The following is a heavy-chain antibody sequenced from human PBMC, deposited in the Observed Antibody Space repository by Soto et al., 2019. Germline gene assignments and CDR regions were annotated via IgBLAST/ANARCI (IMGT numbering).Heavy chain of an antibody. J-gene: IGHJ4*02. CDR3: ARDDYGGKALAY. CDR1: GGTFSSYA. Sequence: QVQLVQSGAEVKKPGSSVKVSCKASGGTFSSYAISWVRQAPGQGLEWMGGIIPIFGTANYAKKFQGRVTITADESTSTAYMELSSLRAEDTAVYYCARDDYGGKALAYWGQGTLVTVSS. CDR2: IIPIFGTA. D-gene: IGHD4-17*01. V-gene: IGHV1-69*12.